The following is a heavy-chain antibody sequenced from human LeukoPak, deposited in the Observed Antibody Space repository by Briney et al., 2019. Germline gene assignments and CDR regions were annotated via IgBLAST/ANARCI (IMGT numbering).Heavy chain of an antibody. D-gene: IGHD7-27*01. CDR1: GDSVPSDSVA. CDR3: ARALETALGTYLDY. CDR2: TFYRSKWSN. Sequence: SQTLSLTCALSGDSVPSDSVAWNWIRQSPSTGLEWLGRTFYRSKWSNDYAVSVKSRITINPDTSKNQFSLQLNSVTPEDTAVYYCARALETALGTYLDYWAQGALVTVSS. V-gene: IGHV6-1*01. J-gene: IGHJ4*02.